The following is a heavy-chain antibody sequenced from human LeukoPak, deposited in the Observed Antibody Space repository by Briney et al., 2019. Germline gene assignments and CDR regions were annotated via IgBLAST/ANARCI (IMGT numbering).Heavy chain of an antibody. Sequence: SGGSLRLSCAASGFTFSDFGIHWVRQAPGKGLEWVALISFSESNKYYADSVKGRFTISRDNAKNTLYLQMNSLRAEDTAVYYCARGSSPYCSSISCSYFDYWGQGTLVTVSS. V-gene: IGHV3-30*03. CDR1: GFTFSDFG. J-gene: IGHJ4*02. D-gene: IGHD2-2*01. CDR3: ARGSSPYCSSISCSYFDY. CDR2: ISFSESNK.